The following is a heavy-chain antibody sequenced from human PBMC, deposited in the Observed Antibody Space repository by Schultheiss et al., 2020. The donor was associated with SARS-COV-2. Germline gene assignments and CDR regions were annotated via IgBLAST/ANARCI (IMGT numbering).Heavy chain of an antibody. J-gene: IGHJ3*02. CDR3: ARVVARAFDI. CDR1: GGSISSSSYY. V-gene: IGHV4-61*01. Sequence: SETLSLTCTVSGGSISSSSYYRSWIRQPPGKGLEWIGYIYYSGSTNYNPSLKSRVTISVDTSKNQFSLKLSSVTAADTAVYYCARVVARAFDIWGQGTMVTVSS. CDR2: IYYSGST. D-gene: IGHD2-15*01.